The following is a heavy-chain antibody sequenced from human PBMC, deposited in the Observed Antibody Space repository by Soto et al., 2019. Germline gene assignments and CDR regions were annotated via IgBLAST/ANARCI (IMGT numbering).Heavy chain of an antibody. D-gene: IGHD2-15*01. J-gene: IGHJ3*02. Sequence: GGSLRLSCAASGFTVSSNYMSWVRQAPGKGLEWVSVIYSGGSTYYADSVKGRFTISRHNSKNTLYLQMNSLRAEDTAVYYCARANCIGGSCYDAFDIWGQGTMVTVSS. CDR2: IYSGGST. CDR3: ARANCIGGSCYDAFDI. CDR1: GFTVSSNY. V-gene: IGHV3-53*04.